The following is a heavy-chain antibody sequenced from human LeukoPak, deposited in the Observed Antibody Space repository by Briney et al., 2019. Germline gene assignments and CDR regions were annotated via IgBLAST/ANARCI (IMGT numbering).Heavy chain of an antibody. Sequence: GGSLRLSCAASGFTFSSYAMSWVRQAPGKGLEGVSAISGSGGSTYYADSVKGRFTISRDNSKNTLYLQMNSLRAEDTAVYYCAKSTQDYDFWSGYFSGFDYWGQGTLVTVSS. CDR1: GFTFSSYA. CDR2: ISGSGGST. CDR3: AKSTQDYDFWSGYFSGFDY. D-gene: IGHD3-3*01. V-gene: IGHV3-23*01. J-gene: IGHJ4*02.